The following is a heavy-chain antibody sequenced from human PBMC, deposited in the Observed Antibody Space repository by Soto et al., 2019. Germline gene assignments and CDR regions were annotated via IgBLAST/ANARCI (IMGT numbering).Heavy chain of an antibody. V-gene: IGHV1-18*01. J-gene: IGHJ6*02. CDR1: GYTFTSYG. CDR2: ISAYNGST. Sequence: QVQLVQSGAEVKKPGASVKVSCKASGYTFTSYGISWVRQAPGQGLEWMGWISAYNGSTNYAQKLQGRVTMTTDTSTSPAYMELRSLRSDDTAVYYCAREDGGWSTYYGMDVWGQGTTVTVSS. D-gene: IGHD6-19*01. CDR3: AREDGGWSTYYGMDV.